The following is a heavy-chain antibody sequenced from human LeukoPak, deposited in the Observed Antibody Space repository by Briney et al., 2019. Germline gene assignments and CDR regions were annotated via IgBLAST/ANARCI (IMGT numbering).Heavy chain of an antibody. Sequence: ASVKVSCKASGYTFTSYYMHWVRQAPGQGLEWMGIINPSGGSTSYAQKFQGRVTMTRDTSTSTVYMELGSLRSEDTAVYYCARAGVRKAFDIWGQGTMVTVSS. J-gene: IGHJ3*02. D-gene: IGHD3-10*01. V-gene: IGHV1-46*01. CDR3: ARAGVRKAFDI. CDR2: INPSGGST. CDR1: GYTFTSYY.